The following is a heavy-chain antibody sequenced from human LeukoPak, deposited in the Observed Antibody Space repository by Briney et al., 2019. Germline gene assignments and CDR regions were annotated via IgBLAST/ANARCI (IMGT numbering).Heavy chain of an antibody. Sequence: TYYADSVKGRFTISRDNSKNTLYLQMNSLRAEDTAVYYCAKKGYYDGSGYYMYYFDHWGQGTLVTVSS. CDR2: T. D-gene: IGHD3-22*01. J-gene: IGHJ4*02. V-gene: IGHV3-66*01. CDR3: AKKGYYDGSGYYMYYFDH.